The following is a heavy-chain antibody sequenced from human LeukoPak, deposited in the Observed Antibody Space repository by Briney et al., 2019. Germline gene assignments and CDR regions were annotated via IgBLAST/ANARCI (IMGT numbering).Heavy chain of an antibody. CDR2: ISYDGSNK. CDR1: GFTFSSYA. CDR3: ARRVVVPAAPYYFDY. V-gene: IGHV3-30-3*01. D-gene: IGHD2-2*01. J-gene: IGHJ4*02. Sequence: GGSLRLSCAASGFTFSSYAMHWVRQAPGKGLEWVAVISYDGSNKYYADSVKGRFTISRDNSKNTLYLQMNSLRAEDTAVYYCARRVVVPAAPYYFDYWGQGTLVTVSS.